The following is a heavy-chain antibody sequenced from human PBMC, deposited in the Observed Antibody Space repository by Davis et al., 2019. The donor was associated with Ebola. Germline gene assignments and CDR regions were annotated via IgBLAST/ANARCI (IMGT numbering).Heavy chain of an antibody. CDR1: RFTFSTYR. V-gene: IGHV3-7*01. D-gene: IGHD6-13*01. CDR3: ATSWYGAFDI. Sequence: GESLKISCAASRFTFSTYRMSWVRQAPGKGLEWVASINPDGSVKYYVESVKGRFTISRDNAKSSLSLQMNSLRAEDTALYYCATSWYGAFDIWGQGTMVTVSS. CDR2: INPDGSVK. J-gene: IGHJ3*02.